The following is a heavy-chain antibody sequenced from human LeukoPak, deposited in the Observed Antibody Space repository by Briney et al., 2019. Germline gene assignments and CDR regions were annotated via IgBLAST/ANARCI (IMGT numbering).Heavy chain of an antibody. D-gene: IGHD6-13*01. Sequence: GGSLRLSCAASGFTFSIYAMTWVRQAPGKGLEWVSAISSSGSGTYYADSVKGRFTISRDNSDNMLYLQMNSLRAEDTAVYYCAKGGEGSSWDLWGQGTLVTVSS. V-gene: IGHV3-23*01. J-gene: IGHJ5*02. CDR1: GFTFSIYA. CDR2: ISSSGSGT. CDR3: AKGGEGSSWDL.